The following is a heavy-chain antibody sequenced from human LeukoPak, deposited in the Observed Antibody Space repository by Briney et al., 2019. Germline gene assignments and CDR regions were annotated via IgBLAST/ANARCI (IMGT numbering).Heavy chain of an antibody. J-gene: IGHJ4*02. CDR1: GFTLSSYA. D-gene: IGHD6-19*01. CDR3: AKDTGKDGPGIAVAGAFDY. Sequence: GGSLRLSCAASGFTLSSYAMSWVRQAPGKGLEWVSAISGSGGSTYYADSVKGRFTISRDNSKNTLYLQMNSLRAEDTAVYYCAKDTGKDGPGIAVAGAFDYWGQGTLVTVSS. CDR2: ISGSGGST. V-gene: IGHV3-23*01.